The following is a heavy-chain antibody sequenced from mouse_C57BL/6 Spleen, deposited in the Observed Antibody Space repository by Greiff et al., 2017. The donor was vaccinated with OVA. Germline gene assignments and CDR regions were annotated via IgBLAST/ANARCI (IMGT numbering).Heavy chain of an antibody. Sequence: EVKLMESGPGLVKPSPSLSLSCSVTGYSITSCYYWNWIRQFPGNQLGWMGYISYDGSNNYNPYLKNRDSITRDTSKNPVFRKLNSVTTEDTATYYCARDYDGFYFDYWGQGTTLTVSS. CDR2: ISYDGSN. V-gene: IGHV3-6*01. CDR3: ARDYDGFYFDY. J-gene: IGHJ2*01. CDR1: GYSITSCYY. D-gene: IGHD2-3*01.